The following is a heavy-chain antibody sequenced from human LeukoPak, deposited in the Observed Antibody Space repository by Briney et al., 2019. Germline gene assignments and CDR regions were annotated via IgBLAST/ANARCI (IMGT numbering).Heavy chain of an antibody. V-gene: IGHV3-7*01. D-gene: IGHD1-7*01. CDR1: GFTFSSSW. J-gene: IGHJ4*02. CDR3: ARAPSFGTVDY. Sequence: GGSLRLSCAASGFTFSSSWMSWVRQAPGKGLEWVANIKPDGSAGYYVGSAEGRFIVSRDNANNYLYLHMGSLRAEDTAFYYCARAPSFGTVDYWGQGTLVTVSS. CDR2: IKPDGSAG.